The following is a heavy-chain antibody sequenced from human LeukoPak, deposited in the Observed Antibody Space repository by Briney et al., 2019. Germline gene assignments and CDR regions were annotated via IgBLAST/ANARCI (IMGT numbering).Heavy chain of an antibody. D-gene: IGHD5-18*01. CDR1: GYTLTELS. V-gene: IGHV1-24*01. CDR3: ARGYSYGSGYNWFDP. CDR2: FDPEDGET. J-gene: IGHJ5*02. Sequence: ASVKVSCKVSGYTLTELSMHWVRQAPGKGLEWMGGFDPEDGETIYAQKFQGRVTMTRNTSISTAYMELSSLRSEDTAVYYCARGYSYGSGYNWFDPWGQGTLVTVSS.